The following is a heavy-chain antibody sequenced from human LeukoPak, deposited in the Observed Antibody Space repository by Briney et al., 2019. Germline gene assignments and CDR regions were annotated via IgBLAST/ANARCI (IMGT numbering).Heavy chain of an antibody. V-gene: IGHV3-72*01. J-gene: IGHJ6*02. CDR1: GFTFSDHY. CDR3: ARAGAQDYYQYGMDV. Sequence: GGSLRLSCAASGFTFSDHYMDWVRQAPGKGLEWVGRTRSKARSYTTEYAASVKGRFTVSRDDSKNSLYLQMNSLKSEDTAVYYCARAGAQDYYQYGMDVWSQGTTVTVSS. CDR2: TRSKARSYTT.